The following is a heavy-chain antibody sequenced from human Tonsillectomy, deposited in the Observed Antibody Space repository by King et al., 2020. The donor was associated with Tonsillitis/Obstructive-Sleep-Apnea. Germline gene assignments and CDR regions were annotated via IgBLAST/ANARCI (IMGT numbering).Heavy chain of an antibody. CDR2: ISYDGSNK. D-gene: IGHD4-17*01. CDR3: ARDDDYGDYDYFDY. V-gene: IGHV3-30*04. CDR1: GFTFSSYA. Sequence: LVESGGGVVQPGRSLRLSCAASGFTFSSYAMHWVRQAPGKGLEWVAVISYDGSNKYYADSVKGRFTISRDNSKNTLYLQMKSLRAEDTAVYYCARDDDYGDYDYFDYGGQGTLVTVSS. J-gene: IGHJ4*02.